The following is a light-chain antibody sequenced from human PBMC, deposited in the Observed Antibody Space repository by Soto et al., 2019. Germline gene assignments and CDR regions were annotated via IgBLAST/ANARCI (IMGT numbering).Light chain of an antibody. J-gene: IGLJ1*01. CDR1: SSDVGGYNY. CDR3: CSYAGSFTYV. Sequence: QSALTQPRSVSGSPGQSVTISCTGTSSDVGGYNYVSWYQQHPGKAPKLMIYDVSERPSGVLDRFSGSKSGNTASLTISGLQAEDEADYYCCSYAGSFTYVFGTGTKLTVL. CDR2: DVS. V-gene: IGLV2-11*01.